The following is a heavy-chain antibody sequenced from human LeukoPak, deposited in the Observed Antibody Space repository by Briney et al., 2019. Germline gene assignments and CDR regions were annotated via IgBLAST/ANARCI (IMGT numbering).Heavy chain of an antibody. Sequence: ASVKVSCKASGYTFTSYAMHWVRQAPGQRLEWMGWINADNGNTKYSQKFQDRVTITRDTSASTAYMELSSLRSEDTAVYYCARDLAVDYYGSGSSLGYWGQGTLVTVSS. D-gene: IGHD3-10*01. CDR1: GYTFTSYA. J-gene: IGHJ4*02. V-gene: IGHV1-3*01. CDR2: INADNGNT. CDR3: ARDLAVDYYGSGSSLGY.